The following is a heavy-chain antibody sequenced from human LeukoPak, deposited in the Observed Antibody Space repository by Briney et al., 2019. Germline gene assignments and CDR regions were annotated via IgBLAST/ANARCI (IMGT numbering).Heavy chain of an antibody. V-gene: IGHV4-34*01. CDR2: INHSGST. CDR1: GGSFSGYY. J-gene: IGHJ6*02. Sequence: SETLSLTCAVYGGSFSGYYWSWIRQPPGKGLEWIGEINHSGSTNYNPSLKSRVTISVDTSKNQFSLKLSPVTAADTAVYYCARFLRYCSSTSCYYYYGMDVWGQGTTVTVSS. D-gene: IGHD2-2*01. CDR3: ARFLRYCSSTSCYYYYGMDV.